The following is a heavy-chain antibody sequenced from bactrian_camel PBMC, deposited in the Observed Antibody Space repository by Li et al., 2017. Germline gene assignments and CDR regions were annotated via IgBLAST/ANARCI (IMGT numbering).Heavy chain of an antibody. CDR1: EQAFSRGC. Sequence: HVQLVESGGGSVQAGGSLKLSCTASEQAFSRGCMGWFRQAPGKEREAVATKFTDGGNTYYADSVKGRFTIDQDNARNTLYLQMNSLKPEDTAMYYCAADTSRYCSLVPRTSSKRYPFWGQGTQVTV. CDR3: AADTSRYCSLVPRTSSKRYPF. J-gene: IGHJ4*01. D-gene: IGHD7*01. CDR2: KFTDGGNT. V-gene: IGHV3-2*01.